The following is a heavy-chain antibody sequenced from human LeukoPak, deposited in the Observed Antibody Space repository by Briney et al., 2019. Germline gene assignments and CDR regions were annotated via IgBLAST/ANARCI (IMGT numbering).Heavy chain of an antibody. Sequence: SETLSLSCTVSGGSFSGYYWSWIRQPPGKGLEWIGEINHSGSTNYNPSLKSRVTISVDTSKNQFSLKVSSVTAADTAVYYCALAATGHYGMDVWGQGTTVTVSS. J-gene: IGHJ6*02. D-gene: IGHD6-25*01. CDR3: ALAATGHYGMDV. CDR2: INHSGST. V-gene: IGHV4-34*01. CDR1: GGSFSGYY.